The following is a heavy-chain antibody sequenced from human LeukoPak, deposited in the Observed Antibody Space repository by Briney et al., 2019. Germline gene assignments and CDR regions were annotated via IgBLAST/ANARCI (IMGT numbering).Heavy chain of an antibody. CDR1: GHTFTGYH. V-gene: IGHV1-2*02. Sequence: ASVKVSCKASGHTFTGYHMHWMRQAPGQGLEWMGWINPNSGDTNYAQKFQGRVTMTRDTSISTAYMELSRLTSDDTAVFYCARGRLGSGSQYDAFDIWGQGTMVTVSS. J-gene: IGHJ3*02. CDR2: INPNSGDT. D-gene: IGHD3-10*01. CDR3: ARGRLGSGSQYDAFDI.